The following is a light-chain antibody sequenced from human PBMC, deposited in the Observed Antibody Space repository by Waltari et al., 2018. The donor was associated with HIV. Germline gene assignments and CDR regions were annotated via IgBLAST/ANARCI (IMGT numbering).Light chain of an antibody. CDR3: QQYNNWPPLT. CDR1: QSVGSN. CDR2: DAS. J-gene: IGKJ4*01. Sequence: ILMTQSPPTLPVSPGQRVALSCRPSQSVGSNLAWYQQKPGQAPRLLIYDASSRATGIPARFSGSGSGTEFTLTISNLQSEDFAVYYCQQYNNWPPLTFGGGTKVEIK. V-gene: IGKV3-15*01.